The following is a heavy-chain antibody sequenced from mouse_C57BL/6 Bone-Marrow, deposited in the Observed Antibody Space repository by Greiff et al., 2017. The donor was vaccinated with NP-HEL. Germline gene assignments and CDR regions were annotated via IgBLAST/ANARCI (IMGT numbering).Heavy chain of an antibody. CDR3: ARRDTTAWDFDY. CDR2: IYPRSGNT. V-gene: IGHV1-81*01. CDR1: GYTFTSYG. D-gene: IGHD1-2*01. Sequence: VQLQQSGAELARPGASVKLSCKASGYTFTSYGISWVKQRTGQGLEWIGEIYPRSGNTYYNEKFKGKATLTADKSSSTAYMELRSLTSEDSAVYFCARRDTTAWDFDYWGQGTTLTVSS. J-gene: IGHJ2*01.